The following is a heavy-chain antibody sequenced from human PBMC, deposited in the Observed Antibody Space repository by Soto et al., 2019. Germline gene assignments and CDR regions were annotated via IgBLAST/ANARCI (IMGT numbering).Heavy chain of an antibody. CDR2: ISYDGSEK. J-gene: IGHJ4*02. CDR3: AKSPNFYCSSPNCYKYYIDH. CDR1: GFTFNTYG. V-gene: IGHV3-30*18. Sequence: QEQLVESGGGVVQPGKSLRLSCAASGFTFNTYGMHWVRQAPGKGLEWVAVISYDGSEKYYVDSVKGRFTISKDNSKNTLYLQMNSLRPEDTAVYYCAKSPNFYCSSPNCYKYYIDHWGQGTRVTVSS. D-gene: IGHD2-2*02.